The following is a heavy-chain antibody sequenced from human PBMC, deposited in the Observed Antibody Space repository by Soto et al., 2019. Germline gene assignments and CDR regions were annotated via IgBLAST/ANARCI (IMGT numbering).Heavy chain of an antibody. CDR1: GGSISSGGYY. V-gene: IGHV4-31*03. Sequence: QVQLQESGPGLVKPSQTLSLTCTVSGGSISSGGYYWSWIRQHPGKGLEWIGYIYYSGSTYYNPSLKSRVTISVHTSKNQFSLKLSSVTAADTAVYYCGLGRGYSYPNWFDPWGQGTLVTVSS. J-gene: IGHJ5*02. D-gene: IGHD5-18*01. CDR2: IYYSGST. CDR3: GLGRGYSYPNWFDP.